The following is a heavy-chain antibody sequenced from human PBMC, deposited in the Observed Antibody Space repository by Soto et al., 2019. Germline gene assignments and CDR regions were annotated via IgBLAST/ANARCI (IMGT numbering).Heavy chain of an antibody. CDR2: INSDGGTT. D-gene: IGHD3-10*01. V-gene: IGHV3-74*01. CDR3: LAGETNYFDF. CDR1: GLTLSRYW. Sequence: EVQLVESGGGLVQPGGSLRLSCAGSGLTLSRYWMHWVRQGPGKGLVWVSRINSDGGTTTYADSVKGRFTISRDNAKNTVDLRMNSLSAEDTAVYYCLAGETNYFDFWGQGTLVTVSS. J-gene: IGHJ4*02.